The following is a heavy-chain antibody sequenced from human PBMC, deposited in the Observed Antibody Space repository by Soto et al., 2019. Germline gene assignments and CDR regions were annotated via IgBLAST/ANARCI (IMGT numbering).Heavy chain of an antibody. CDR2: IYWNDDK. CDR1: GFSLSSTGVG. CDR3: AHAGSLSYYYYAMDV. V-gene: IGHV2-5*01. J-gene: IGHJ6*02. Sequence: SGPTLVNPTQTLTLTCTFSGFSLSSTGVGVGWIRQPPGKALEWLALIYWNDDKRYSPSLKSRLTITKDTSKNQVVLSMTIMGPVDTATYFCAHAGSLSYYYYAMDVWGQGTTVTVSS.